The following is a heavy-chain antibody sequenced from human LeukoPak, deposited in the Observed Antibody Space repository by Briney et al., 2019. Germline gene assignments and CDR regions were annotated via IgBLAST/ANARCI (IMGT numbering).Heavy chain of an antibody. Sequence: SETLSLTCTVSGGSISSYYWSWIRQPAGKGLEWIGRIYTSGSTNYNPSLKSRVTMSVDTSKNQFSLKLSSVTAADTAVYYCATDRYCSGGSCSSPNWFDPWGQGTLVTVSS. CDR2: IYTSGST. V-gene: IGHV4-4*07. D-gene: IGHD2-15*01. CDR3: ATDRYCSGGSCSSPNWFDP. CDR1: GGSISSYY. J-gene: IGHJ5*02.